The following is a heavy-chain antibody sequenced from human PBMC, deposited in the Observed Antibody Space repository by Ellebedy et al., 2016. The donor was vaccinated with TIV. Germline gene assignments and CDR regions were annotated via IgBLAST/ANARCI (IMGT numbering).Heavy chain of an antibody. CDR3: ARAPPIVYGSGSYRFGP. Sequence: AASVKVSCKASGYTFTGYYIHWVRQAPGQGLEWMGWINPNHGVTNYAQKFQDWVTMTRDTSITTAYMELSRLKSDDTAGYYCARAPPIVYGSGSYRFGPWGQGTLVTVSS. V-gene: IGHV1-2*04. J-gene: IGHJ5*02. CDR2: INPNHGVT. D-gene: IGHD3-10*01. CDR1: GYTFTGYY.